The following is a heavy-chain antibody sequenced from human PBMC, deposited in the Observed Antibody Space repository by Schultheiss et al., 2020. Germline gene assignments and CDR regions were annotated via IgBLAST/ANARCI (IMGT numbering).Heavy chain of an antibody. J-gene: IGHJ6*02. CDR2: ISGSGGST. V-gene: IGHV3-23*01. CDR1: GFTFSSYA. Sequence: GGSLRLSCAASGFTFSSYAMSWVRQAPGKGLEWVSAISGSGGSTYYADSVKGRFTISRDNSKNTLYLQMNSLRAEDTAVYYCAKVGDYYDSSGYPSLYYYYGMDVWGQGTTVTVSS. CDR3: AKVGDYYDSSGYPSLYYYYGMDV. D-gene: IGHD3-22*01.